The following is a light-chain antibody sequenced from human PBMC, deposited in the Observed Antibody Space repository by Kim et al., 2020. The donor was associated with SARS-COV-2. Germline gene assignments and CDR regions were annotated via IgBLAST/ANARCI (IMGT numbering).Light chain of an antibody. Sequence: AFVGHRVTITCRASQVISTSLVWFQQQPGRAPTLLIYAASTLQSGVPSRFSGSVSGTDFTLTISSLQPDDFATYYCQQLNGYPLTFGGGTKVDI. J-gene: IGKJ4*01. CDR2: AAS. CDR1: QVISTS. CDR3: QQLNGYPLT. V-gene: IGKV1-9*01.